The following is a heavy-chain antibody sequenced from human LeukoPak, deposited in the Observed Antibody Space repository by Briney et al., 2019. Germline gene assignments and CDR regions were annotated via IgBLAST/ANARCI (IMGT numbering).Heavy chain of an antibody. V-gene: IGHV3-30*18. D-gene: IGHD3-3*01. CDR1: GFTFSGYG. J-gene: IGHJ6*02. Sequence: PGGSLRLSCAASGFTFSGYGMHWVRQAPGKGLEWVAVISYDGSNKYYADSVKGRFTISRDNSKNTLYLQMNSLRAEDTAVYYCAKDELRFLEWLLSRMDVWGQGTTVTVSS. CDR2: ISYDGSNK. CDR3: AKDELRFLEWLLSRMDV.